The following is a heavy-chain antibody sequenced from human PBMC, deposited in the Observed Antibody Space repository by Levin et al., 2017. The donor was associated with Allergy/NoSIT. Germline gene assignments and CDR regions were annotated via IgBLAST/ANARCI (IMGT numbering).Heavy chain of an antibody. D-gene: IGHD2-15*01. J-gene: IGHJ4*02. V-gene: IGHV3-30-3*01. CDR3: ARAVAAPHNLDY. Sequence: PGGSLRLSCAASGFTFSSYAMHWVRQAPGKGLEWVAVISYDGSNKYYADSVKGRFTISRDNSKNTLYLQMNSLRAEDTAVYYCARAVAAPHNLDYWGQGTLVTVSS. CDR2: ISYDGSNK. CDR1: GFTFSSYA.